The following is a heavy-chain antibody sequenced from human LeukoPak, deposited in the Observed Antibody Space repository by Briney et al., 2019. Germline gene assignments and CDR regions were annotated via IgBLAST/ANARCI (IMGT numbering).Heavy chain of an antibody. J-gene: IGHJ4*02. D-gene: IGHD1-1*01. V-gene: IGHV5-51*01. CDR1: GYSFTSYW. Sequence: GESLKISCKGSGYSFTSYWIGWVRQMPGKGLEWMGIIYPGDSDTRYSPSFQGQVTISTDKSISTAYLQWGSLKASDTAMYYCARRAVGAGTTFYYFDYGGQGPLVTVSS. CDR2: IYPGDSDT. CDR3: ARRAVGAGTTFYYFDY.